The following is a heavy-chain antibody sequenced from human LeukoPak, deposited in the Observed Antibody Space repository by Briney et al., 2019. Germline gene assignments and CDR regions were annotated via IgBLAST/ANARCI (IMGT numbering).Heavy chain of an antibody. CDR3: ARELVGATRMKYFQH. D-gene: IGHD1-26*01. V-gene: IGHV1-18*01. CDR1: GYTFTNYG. CDR2: ISAYNGHT. J-gene: IGHJ1*01. Sequence: GASVSVSCKASGYTFTNYGISWVRQAPGQGLEWMGWISAYNGHTNYAQKFQGRVTMTTDTSTSTAYMELRSLRSDDTAVYYCARELVGATRMKYFQHWGQGTLVTVSS.